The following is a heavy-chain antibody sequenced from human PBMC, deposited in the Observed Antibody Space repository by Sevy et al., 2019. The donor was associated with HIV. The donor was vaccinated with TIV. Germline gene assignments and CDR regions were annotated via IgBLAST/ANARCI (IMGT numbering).Heavy chain of an antibody. CDR3: ARSVVGHFDY. V-gene: IGHV3-48*02. CDR2: MTSDTRTI. J-gene: IGHJ4*02. D-gene: IGHD2-15*01. Sequence: GGSLRLSCAASGFKFSVYSMNWVRQAPGKGLEWISYMTSDTRTIKYAESVKGRFTIYRDNARNSVYLQMNSLRDEDTAGYYCARSVVGHFDYWGQGTLVTVSS. CDR1: GFKFSVYS.